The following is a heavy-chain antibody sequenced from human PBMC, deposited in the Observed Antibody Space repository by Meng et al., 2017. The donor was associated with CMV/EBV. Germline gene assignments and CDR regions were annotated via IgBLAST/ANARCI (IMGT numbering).Heavy chain of an antibody. D-gene: IGHD6-6*01. CDR1: GFTFSSYS. J-gene: IGHJ4*02. CDR2: ISSSSSSI. CDR3: ASREYSSSYYFDY. Sequence: GVLKISCAASGFTFSSYSMNWVRQAPGKGLEWLSYISSSSSSIYYADSVKGRFTISRDNAKNSLYLQMNSLRAEDTAVYYCASREYSSSYYFDYWGQGTLVTVSS. V-gene: IGHV3-48*04.